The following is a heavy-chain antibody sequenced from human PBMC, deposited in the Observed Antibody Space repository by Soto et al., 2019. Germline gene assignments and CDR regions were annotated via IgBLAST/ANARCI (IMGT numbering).Heavy chain of an antibody. CDR2: IYYSGST. D-gene: IGHD1-26*01. CDR1: GGSISSYY. Sequence: SETLSLTCTVSGGSISSYYWSWIRPPPGKGLEWIGYIYYSGSTNYNPSLKSRVTISVDTSNNQFSLKLSSVTAADTAVYYCARRWGAAFDYWGQGTLVTVS. J-gene: IGHJ4*02. CDR3: ARRWGAAFDY. V-gene: IGHV4-59*08.